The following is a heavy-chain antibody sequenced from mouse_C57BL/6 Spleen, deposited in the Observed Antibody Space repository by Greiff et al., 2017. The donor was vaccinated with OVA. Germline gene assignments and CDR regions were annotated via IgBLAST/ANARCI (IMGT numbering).Heavy chain of an antibody. J-gene: IGHJ4*01. CDR1: GYTFTDYN. Sequence: EVQLQESGPELVKPGASVKMSCKASGYTFTDYNMHWVKQSHGKSLEWIGYINPNNGGTSYNQKFKGKATLTVNKSSSTAYMELRSLTAEDSAVYYCARNNHYYCSSYRAYYYAMDYWGRGTSVTVSS. CDR3: ARNNHYYCSSYRAYYYAMDY. D-gene: IGHD1-1*01. CDR2: INPNNGGT. V-gene: IGHV1-22*01.